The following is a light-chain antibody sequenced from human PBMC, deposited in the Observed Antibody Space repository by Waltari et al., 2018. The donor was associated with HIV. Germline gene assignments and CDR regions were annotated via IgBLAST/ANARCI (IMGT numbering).Light chain of an antibody. J-gene: IGLJ2*01. CDR3: SSYTSSSTVV. Sequence: QSALTPPASVSGSPGHSLTIPCTGTSSDVGGYNYVSWYQPHPGKAPKLMIYDVSNRPSGVSNRFSGSKSGNTASLTISGLQAEDEADYYCSSYTSSSTVVFGGGTKLTVL. CDR1: SSDVGGYNY. CDR2: DVS. V-gene: IGLV2-14*03.